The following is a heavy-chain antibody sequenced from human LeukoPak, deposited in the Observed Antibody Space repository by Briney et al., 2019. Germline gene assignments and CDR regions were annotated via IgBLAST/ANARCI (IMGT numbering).Heavy chain of an antibody. CDR2: ITFSGRTI. J-gene: IGHJ5*02. D-gene: IGHD6-13*01. Sequence: KPGGSLRLSCAASGFSFSDYHMIWIRQPPGKGLEWVSYITFSGRTIHYADSVKGRFTISWDNARSSLYLQMNSLRAEDTAVYYCARLGSSWPNWFDPWGQGTLVTVSS. CDR1: GFSFSDYH. CDR3: ARLGSSWPNWFDP. V-gene: IGHV3-11*01.